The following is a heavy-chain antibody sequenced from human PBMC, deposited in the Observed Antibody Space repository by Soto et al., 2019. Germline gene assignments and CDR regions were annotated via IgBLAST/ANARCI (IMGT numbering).Heavy chain of an antibody. Sequence: EVQLVESGGGLVQPGGSLRLSCAASGFTVSSNYMSWVRQAPGKGLEWVSVIYSGGSTYYADSVKGRFTISRDNSKNTLYLQMNSLRAEDTAVYYCARSKAEFYFDYWGQGTLVTVSS. CDR3: ARSKAEFYFDY. J-gene: IGHJ4*02. CDR1: GFTVSSNY. V-gene: IGHV3-66*01. CDR2: IYSGGST. D-gene: IGHD4-4*01.